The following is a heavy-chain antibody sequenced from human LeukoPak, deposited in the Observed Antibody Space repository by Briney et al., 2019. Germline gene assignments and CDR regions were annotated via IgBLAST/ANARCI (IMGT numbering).Heavy chain of an antibody. CDR2: ISPSDST. V-gene: IGHV3-23*01. CDR1: GLTFSNYA. CDR3: AKAGSHSYFEH. J-gene: IGHJ4*02. D-gene: IGHD1-26*01. Sequence: GGSLILSCAASGLTFSNYAMNRVRQAPGKGLEWVSAISPSDSTYYADSVKGRFTISRDNSKNTLYLQMNSLRAEDTAVYYCAKAGSHSYFEHWGQGTLVTVSS.